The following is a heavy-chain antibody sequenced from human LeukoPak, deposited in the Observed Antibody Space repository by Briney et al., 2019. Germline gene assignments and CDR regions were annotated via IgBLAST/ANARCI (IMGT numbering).Heavy chain of an antibody. D-gene: IGHD5-24*01. CDR2: ISYDGSNK. J-gene: IGHJ4*02. CDR1: GFTFSSYA. V-gene: IGHV3-30-3*01. Sequence: GGSLRLSCAASGFTFSSYAMHRVRQAPGKGLEWVAVISYDGSNKYYADSVKGRFTISRDNSKNTLYLQMNSLRAEDTAVYYCARAAGLAWLQNYFDYWGQGTLVTVSS. CDR3: ARAAGLAWLQNYFDY.